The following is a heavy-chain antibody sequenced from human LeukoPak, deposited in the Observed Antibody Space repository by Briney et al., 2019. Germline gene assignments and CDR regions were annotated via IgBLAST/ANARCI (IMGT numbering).Heavy chain of an antibody. V-gene: IGHV3-21*01. CDR1: GFTFSSYA. Sequence: PGGSLRLSCAASGFTFSSYAMHWVRQAPGKGLEWVSSISSSSSYIYYADSVKGRFTISRDNAKNSLYLQMNSLRAEDTAVYYCARDRVMGIYYGSGSPRAYYMDVWGKGTTVTVSS. CDR3: ARDRVMGIYYGSGSPRAYYMDV. CDR2: ISSSSSYI. D-gene: IGHD3-10*01. J-gene: IGHJ6*03.